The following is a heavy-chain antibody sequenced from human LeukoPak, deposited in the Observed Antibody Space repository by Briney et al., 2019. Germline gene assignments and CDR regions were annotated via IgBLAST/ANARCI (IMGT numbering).Heavy chain of an antibody. Sequence: GASVKVSCKASGYTFTSYGISWVRQAPGQGLEWMGWISAYNGSTNYAQKLQGRVTMTTDTSTSTAYMELRSLRSDDTAVYYCARGTKDYYDSSGPGSYFDLWGRGTLVTVSS. CDR2: ISAYNGST. D-gene: IGHD3-22*01. CDR1: GYTFTSYG. J-gene: IGHJ2*01. CDR3: ARGTKDYYDSSGPGSYFDL. V-gene: IGHV1-18*01.